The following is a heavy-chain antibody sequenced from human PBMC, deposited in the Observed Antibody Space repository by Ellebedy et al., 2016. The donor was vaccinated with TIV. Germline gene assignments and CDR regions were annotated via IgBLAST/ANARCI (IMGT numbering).Heavy chain of an antibody. V-gene: IGHV1-8*01. CDR2: FNPNTGNT. J-gene: IGHJ4*02. CDR3: ATLDVEMDY. D-gene: IGHD5-24*01. CDR1: GYSFSDYD. Sequence: ASVKVSCKASGYSFSDYDINWVRQATGQGLEWMGWFNPNTGNTGSAQKFQGRVTMTRNTSLNTAYMELSSLRSEDTAVYYCATLDVEMDYWGQGTLVTVTS.